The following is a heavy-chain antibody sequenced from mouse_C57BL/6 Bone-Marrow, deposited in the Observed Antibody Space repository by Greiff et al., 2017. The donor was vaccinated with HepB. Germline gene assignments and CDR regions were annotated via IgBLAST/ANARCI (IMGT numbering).Heavy chain of an antibody. Sequence: VQLKQSGGGLVKPGGSLKLSCAASGFTFSDYGMHWVRQAPEKGLEWVAYISSGSSTIYYADTVKGRFTISRDNAKNTLFLQMTSLRSEDTAMYYCAISYGFAYWGQGTLVTVSA. D-gene: IGHD1-1*01. CDR1: GFTFSDYG. CDR2: ISSGSSTI. CDR3: AISYGFAY. J-gene: IGHJ3*01. V-gene: IGHV5-17*01.